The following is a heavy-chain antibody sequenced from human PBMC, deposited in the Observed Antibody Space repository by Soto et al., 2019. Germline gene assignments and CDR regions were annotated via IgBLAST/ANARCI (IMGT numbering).Heavy chain of an antibody. J-gene: IGHJ5*02. Sequence: QVQLVQSGAEVRKPGASVKISCKASGYTFTSYAIHWLRQAPGQRLEWMGWINGGAGDTRYSVNYQGRVTVTRDTAATTAFMDLSSLSSADTAIYYCASSPSRMAAETQLDPWGQGTLVTVSS. CDR1: GYTFTSYA. CDR3: ASSPSRMAAETQLDP. V-gene: IGHV1-3*01. D-gene: IGHD6-6*01. CDR2: INGGAGDT.